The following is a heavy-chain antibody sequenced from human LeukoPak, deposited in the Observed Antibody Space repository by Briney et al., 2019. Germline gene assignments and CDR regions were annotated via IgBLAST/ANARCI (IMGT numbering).Heavy chain of an antibody. CDR2: INHSGST. V-gene: IGHV4-34*01. CDR1: GGSFSGYY. CDR3: ARAGLNCSGGSCYNLDY. Sequence: SGTLSLTCAVYGGSFSGYYWSWIRQPPGKGLEWIGEINHSGSTNYNPSLKSRVTISVDTSKNQFSLKLSSVTAADTAVYYCARAGLNCSGGSCYNLDYWGQGTLVTVSS. D-gene: IGHD2-15*01. J-gene: IGHJ4*02.